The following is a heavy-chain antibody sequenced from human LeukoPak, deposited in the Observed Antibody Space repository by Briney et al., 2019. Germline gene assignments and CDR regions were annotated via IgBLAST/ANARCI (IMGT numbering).Heavy chain of an antibody. CDR1: GFTFSNFA. D-gene: IGHD5-24*01. J-gene: IGHJ4*02. CDR2: ISGSGSST. V-gene: IGHV3-23*01. CDR3: ARDESQEMVTIRGFDC. Sequence: GGSLRLSCAASGFTFSNFAMTWVRQAPGKGLEWVSSISGSGSSTYYAGSVKGRFTISRDNAKSTLYLQMNSLRAEDTAVYYCARDESQEMVTIRGFDCWGQGTLVTVSS.